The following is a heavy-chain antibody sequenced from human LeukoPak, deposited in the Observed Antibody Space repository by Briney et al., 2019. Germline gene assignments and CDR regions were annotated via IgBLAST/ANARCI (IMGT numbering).Heavy chain of an antibody. V-gene: IGHV4-31*03. CDR1: GGSISSGGYF. Sequence: SETLSLTCTVSGGSISSGGYFWSWIRQQPGKGLEWIGYIYYSGSTYYNPSLKSRVTMSVDTSKNQFSLKLSSVTAADTAVYYCAVVVAATKYSQHWGQGTLVTVSS. J-gene: IGHJ1*01. CDR3: AVVVAATKYSQH. CDR2: IYYSGST. D-gene: IGHD2-15*01.